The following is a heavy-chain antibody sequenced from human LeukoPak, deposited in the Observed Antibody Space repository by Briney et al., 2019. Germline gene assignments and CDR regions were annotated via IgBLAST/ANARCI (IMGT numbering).Heavy chain of an antibody. D-gene: IGHD3-16*01. Sequence: ASVKVSCKTSGYDFKTSGISWVRQAPGQGLEWMGWISGHTGDTHYAKRFQGRLTLTTDTSTSVAYLELSTLRSDDTALYFCAKDVGDSLAGPWSFQFWGQGTLVTLSS. CDR3: AKDVGDSLAGPWSFQF. V-gene: IGHV1-18*01. CDR2: ISGHTGDT. J-gene: IGHJ4*02. CDR1: GYDFKTSG.